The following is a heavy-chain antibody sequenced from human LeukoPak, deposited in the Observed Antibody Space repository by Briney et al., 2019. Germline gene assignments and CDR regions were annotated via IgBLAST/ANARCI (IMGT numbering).Heavy chain of an antibody. CDR1: DGSISSYY. CDR3: ARGGTGPTGFDY. CDR2: IYASGSA. D-gene: IGHD1-7*01. V-gene: IGHV4-4*07. Sequence: PSETLSLTCTVSDGSISSYYWTWIQQPAGKGLEWIGRIYASGSANYNPSLQSRVTMSVDTSKNQFSLKLSSVTAADTAVYYCARGGTGPTGFDYWGQGTLVTVSS. J-gene: IGHJ4*02.